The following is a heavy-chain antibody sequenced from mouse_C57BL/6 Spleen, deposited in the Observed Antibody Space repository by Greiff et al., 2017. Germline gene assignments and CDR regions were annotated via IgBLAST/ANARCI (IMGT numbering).Heavy chain of an antibody. J-gene: IGHJ1*03. V-gene: IGHV1-55*01. CDR2: IYPGSGRT. CDR3: ATRGSSPQGYCDV. Sequence: VQLQQPGAELVKPGASVKMSCKASGYTFTSYWITWVKQRPGQGLEWIGDIYPGSGRTNYNEQFKSKATLTVDTSSSTAYMQLSSLTSEDSAVXYCATRGSSPQGYCDVWGTGPTATVSS. CDR1: GYTFTSYW. D-gene: IGHD1-1*01.